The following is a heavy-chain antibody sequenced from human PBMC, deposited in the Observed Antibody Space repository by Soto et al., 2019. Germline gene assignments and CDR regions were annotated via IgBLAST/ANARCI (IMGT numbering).Heavy chain of an antibody. V-gene: IGHV1-18*01. J-gene: IGHJ5*02. CDR3: ARELQYSSSSIPWFDP. D-gene: IGHD6-6*01. Sequence: ASVKVSCKASGYTFTSYGISWVRQAPGQGLEWMRWISAYNGNTNYAQKLQGRVTMTTDTSTSTAYMELRSLRSDDTAVYYCARELQYSSSSIPWFDPWGRGTLVTVSS. CDR1: GYTFTSYG. CDR2: ISAYNGNT.